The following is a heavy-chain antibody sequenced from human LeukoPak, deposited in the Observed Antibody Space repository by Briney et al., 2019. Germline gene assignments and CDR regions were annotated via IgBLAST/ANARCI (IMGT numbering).Heavy chain of an antibody. D-gene: IGHD1-26*01. CDR2: INHSGST. CDR1: GGSFSGYY. Sequence: SETLSLTCAVYGGSFSGYYWSWIRQPPGKGLEWIGEINHSGSTNYNPSLKSRVTISVDTSKNQFSLKLSSVTAADTALYYCARLIVGSTLGYFYYYMDVWGKGTTVTVSS. J-gene: IGHJ6*03. CDR3: ARLIVGSTLGYFYYYMDV. V-gene: IGHV4-34*01.